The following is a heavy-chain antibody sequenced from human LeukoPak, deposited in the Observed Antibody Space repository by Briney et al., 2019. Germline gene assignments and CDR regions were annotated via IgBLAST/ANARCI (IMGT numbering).Heavy chain of an antibody. CDR2: IWYDGSNK. V-gene: IGHV3-33*08. CDR3: ARDQKRYFDWFRPDILYYYGMDV. J-gene: IGHJ6*02. CDR1: GFTVSSNY. Sequence: GGSLRLSCAASGFTVSSNYMSWVRQAPGKGLEWVAVIWYDGSNKYYADFVKGRFTISRDNSKNTLYLQMNSLRAEDTAVYYCARDQKRYFDWFRPDILYYYGMDVWGQGTTVIVSS. D-gene: IGHD3-9*01.